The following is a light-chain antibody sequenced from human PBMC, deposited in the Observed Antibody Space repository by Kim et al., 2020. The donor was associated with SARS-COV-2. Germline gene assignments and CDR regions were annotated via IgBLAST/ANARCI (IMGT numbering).Light chain of an antibody. CDR2: DGS. Sequence: DIQMTQFPSTLSASVGDRVTITCRASQSINGWLAWYQQKPGRAPKVLIYDGSTLQSGVPSRFSGSGSGTEFTLAISSLQPDDVATYYCQQYTHYWTFGQGTKVDIK. J-gene: IGKJ1*01. V-gene: IGKV1-5*01. CDR1: QSINGW. CDR3: QQYTHYWT.